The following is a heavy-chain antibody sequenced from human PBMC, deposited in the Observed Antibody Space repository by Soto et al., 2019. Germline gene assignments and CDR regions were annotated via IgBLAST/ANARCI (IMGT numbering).Heavy chain of an antibody. J-gene: IGHJ2*01. CDR2: IIPIFGTA. CDR3: ARGHGHIVVVTAIDWYFDL. Sequence: QVQLVQSGAEVKKPGSSVKVSCKASGGTLSSYAISWVRQAPGQGLEWMGGIIPIFGTANYAQKFQGRVTITADESTSTAYMELSSLRSEDTAVYYCARGHGHIVVVTAIDWYFDLWGRGTLVTVSS. D-gene: IGHD2-21*02. CDR1: GGTLSSYA. V-gene: IGHV1-69*12.